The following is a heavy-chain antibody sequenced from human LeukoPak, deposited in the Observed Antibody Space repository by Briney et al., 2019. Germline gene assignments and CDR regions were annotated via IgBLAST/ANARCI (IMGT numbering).Heavy chain of an antibody. Sequence: PGGSLRLSCAASGFTFSSYGMHWVRQAPGKGLEWVAVISYDGSNKYYADSVKGRFTISRDNSKTTLYVQMNSLRAEDTAVYYCAKSFLTGYSLFDSWGQGTLVTVSS. V-gene: IGHV3-30*18. CDR1: GFTFSSYG. J-gene: IGHJ4*02. D-gene: IGHD3-9*01. CDR2: ISYDGSNK. CDR3: AKSFLTGYSLFDS.